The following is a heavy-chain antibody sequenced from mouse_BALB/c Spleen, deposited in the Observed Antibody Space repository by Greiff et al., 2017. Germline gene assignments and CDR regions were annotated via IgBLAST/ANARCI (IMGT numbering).Heavy chain of an antibody. CDR1: GFTFSSYA. CDR3: ARACYDEAWFAY. Sequence: EVKVEESGGGLVKPGGSLKLSCAASGFTFSSYAMSWVRQSPEKRLEWVAEISSGGSYTYYPDTVTGRFTISRDNAKNTLYLEMSSLRSEDTAMYYCARACYDEAWFAYWGQGTLVTVSA. J-gene: IGHJ3*01. CDR2: ISSGGSYT. D-gene: IGHD2-12*01. V-gene: IGHV5-9-4*01.